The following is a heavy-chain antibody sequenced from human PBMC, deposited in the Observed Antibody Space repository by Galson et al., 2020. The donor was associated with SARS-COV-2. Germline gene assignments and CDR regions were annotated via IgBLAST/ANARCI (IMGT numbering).Heavy chain of an antibody. CDR1: DGPMSSYY. V-gene: IGHV4-59*01. D-gene: IGHD4-17*01. Sequence: ETSENLSLTCSVSDGPMSSYYWSWIRQPPGKGLEWIGYISYSGSANYNPSLRSRVTISVDLSKNQFSLKVTSVTAADTAVYYCARDPAPLYGYSYYYGMDVLGRGTTVTVSS. CDR2: ISYSGSA. J-gene: IGHJ6*02. CDR3: ARDPAPLYGYSYYYGMDV.